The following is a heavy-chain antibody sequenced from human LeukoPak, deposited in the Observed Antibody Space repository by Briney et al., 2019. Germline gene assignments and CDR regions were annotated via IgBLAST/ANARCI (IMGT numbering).Heavy chain of an antibody. D-gene: IGHD3-22*01. V-gene: IGHV3-53*01. CDR3: ARDHRTYYYDSSGYYRHHDAFDI. CDR2: IYSDGRI. J-gene: IGHJ3*02. Sequence: GGSLRLSCAASGFTVSSNYMSWVRQAPGKGLEWVSVIYSDGRIHYADSVKGRFTISRDNAKNSLYLQMNSLRAEDTAVYYCARDHRTYYYDSSGYYRHHDAFDIWGQGTMVTVSS. CDR1: GFTVSSNY.